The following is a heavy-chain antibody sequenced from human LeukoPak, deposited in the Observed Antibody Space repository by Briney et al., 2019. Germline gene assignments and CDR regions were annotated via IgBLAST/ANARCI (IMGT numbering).Heavy chain of an antibody. CDR3: ARFPLGYCSSTSCPQYFDY. D-gene: IGHD2-2*01. V-gene: IGHV3-48*04. CDR1: GFTFSSYS. Sequence: GGSLRLSCAASGFTFSSYSMNWVRQAPGKGLEWVSYISSSSSTIYYADSVKGRFTISRDNAKNSLYLQMNSLRAEDTAVYYCARFPLGYCSSTSCPQYFDYWGQGTLVTVSS. CDR2: ISSSSSTI. J-gene: IGHJ4*02.